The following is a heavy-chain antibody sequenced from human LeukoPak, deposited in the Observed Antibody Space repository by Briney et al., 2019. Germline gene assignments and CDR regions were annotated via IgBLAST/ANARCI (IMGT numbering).Heavy chain of an antibody. CDR3: ARVGQQLGYYGMDV. CDR1: GFTFSSYT. Sequence: GGSLRLSCAASGFTFSSYTMSWVRQAPGKGLEWVSSICSNSSYIYYADSVKGRFTISRDNAKNSLYLEMNSLRAEDTAVYYCARVGQQLGYYGMDVWGQGTTVTVSS. V-gene: IGHV3-21*01. D-gene: IGHD6-13*01. J-gene: IGHJ6*02. CDR2: ICSNSSYI.